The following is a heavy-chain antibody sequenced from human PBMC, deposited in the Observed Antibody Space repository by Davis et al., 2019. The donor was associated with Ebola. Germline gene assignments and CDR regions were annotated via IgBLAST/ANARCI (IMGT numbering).Heavy chain of an antibody. CDR2: IIHNGNST. J-gene: IGHJ6*02. Sequence: GESLKTPCAAPGFTFSTYAMSWVRQVPGKGLEWVSAIIHNGNSTYYSDSVKGRFSISRDNSKNILSLQMNSLRAEDRAVYYCAKSRRFYFYYGIDVWGQGTTVTVSS. CDR3: AKSRRFYFYYGIDV. CDR1: GFTFSTYA. V-gene: IGHV3-23*01. D-gene: IGHD3-16*01.